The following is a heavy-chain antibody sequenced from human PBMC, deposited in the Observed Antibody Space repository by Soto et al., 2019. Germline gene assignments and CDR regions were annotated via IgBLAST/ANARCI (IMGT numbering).Heavy chain of an antibody. CDR1: GGSISSYY. CDR3: ARLGHVYYYDSSGYREYFQH. Sequence: PSETLSLTCTVSGGSISSYYWSWIRQPPGKGLEWIGYIYYSGSTTYNPSLRSRVTISVDTSKNQFSLKLSSVTAADTVVYYCARLGHVYYYDSSGYREYFQHWGQGTLVTV. D-gene: IGHD3-22*01. J-gene: IGHJ1*01. V-gene: IGHV4-59*01. CDR2: IYYSGST.